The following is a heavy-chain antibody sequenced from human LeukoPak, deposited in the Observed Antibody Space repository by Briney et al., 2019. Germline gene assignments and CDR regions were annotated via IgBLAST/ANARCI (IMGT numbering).Heavy chain of an antibody. CDR2: INHSGSS. D-gene: IGHD6-13*01. Sequence: SETLSLTCAVYGGSLSGSYWSWIRQPPGKGLEWFGEINHSGSSNYNPSLKSRVTMSVDTSKNQFSLKLSSVTAVDTAVYYCARKAAVGFWFDPWGQGTLVTVSS. CDR3: ARKAAVGFWFDP. CDR1: GGSLSGSY. J-gene: IGHJ5*02. V-gene: IGHV4-34*01.